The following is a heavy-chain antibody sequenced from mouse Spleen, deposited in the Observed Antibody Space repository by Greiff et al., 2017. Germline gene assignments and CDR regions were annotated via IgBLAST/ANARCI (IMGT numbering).Heavy chain of an antibody. Sequence: LKQPGSELVRPGASVKLSCKASGYTFTSYWMHWVKQRPGQGLEWIGNIYPGSGSTNYDEKFKSKATLTVDTSSSTAYMQLSSLTSEDSAVYYCTRKTGNWYFDVWGAGTTVTVSS. D-gene: IGHD1-3*01. V-gene: IGHV1S22*01. CDR3: TRKTGNWYFDV. CDR2: IYPGSGST. J-gene: IGHJ1*01. CDR1: GYTFTSYW.